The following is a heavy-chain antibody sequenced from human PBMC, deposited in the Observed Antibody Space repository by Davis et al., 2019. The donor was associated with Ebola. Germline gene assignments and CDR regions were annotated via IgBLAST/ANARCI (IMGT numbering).Heavy chain of an antibody. CDR3: ARGYYLLEY. D-gene: IGHD1-26*01. Sequence: SETLSLTCAVYGGSFSGYYWSWIRQPPGKGLEWIGEINHSGSTNYNPSLKSRVTISVDTSKNQFSLKVNSVTAADTAMYYCARGYYLLEYSGHGRLVTVSS. J-gene: IGHJ4*01. V-gene: IGHV4-34*01. CDR2: INHSGST. CDR1: GGSFSGYY.